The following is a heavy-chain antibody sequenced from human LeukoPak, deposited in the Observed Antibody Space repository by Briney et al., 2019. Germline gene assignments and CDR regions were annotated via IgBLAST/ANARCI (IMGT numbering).Heavy chain of an antibody. CDR3: ARGGEYSSSSGVY. V-gene: IGHV1-69*04. CDR2: IIPILGIA. Sequence: SVKVSCRASGGTFSSYAISWVRQAPGQGLEWMGRIIPILGIANYAQKFQGRVTITADKSTSTAYMELSSLRSEDTAVYYCARGGEYSSSSGVYWGQGTLVTVSS. J-gene: IGHJ4*02. CDR1: GGTFSSYA. D-gene: IGHD6-6*01.